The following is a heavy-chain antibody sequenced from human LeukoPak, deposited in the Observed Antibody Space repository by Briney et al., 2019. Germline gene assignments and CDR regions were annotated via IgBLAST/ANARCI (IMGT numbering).Heavy chain of an antibody. D-gene: IGHD1-26*01. V-gene: IGHV3-7*01. CDR1: GFTFSGYW. Sequence: GGSLRLSCAASGFTFSGYWMSWVRQTPEKGLEWVANIKQDGYEKYYVDSVKGRFTISRDNAENSLYLQMNSLRADDTAIYYCARDKIVGPTTLDYWGQGTLVTVSS. CDR2: IKQDGYEK. CDR3: ARDKIVGPTTLDY. J-gene: IGHJ4*02.